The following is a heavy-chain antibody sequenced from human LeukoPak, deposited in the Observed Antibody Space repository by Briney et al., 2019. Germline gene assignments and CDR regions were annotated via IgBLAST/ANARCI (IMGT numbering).Heavy chain of an antibody. Sequence: SETLSLTCTVSGGSISSNSYYWGWIRQPPGKGLEWIGSIYYSGSTYYNPSLKSRVTISVDRSKNQFSLKLSSVTAADTAVYYCARDGPLTWDYDFRSGYYDGGGDWGQGTLVTVSS. CDR3: ARDGPLTWDYDFRSGYYDGGGD. CDR1: GGSISSNSYY. V-gene: IGHV4-39*07. D-gene: IGHD3-3*01. J-gene: IGHJ4*02. CDR2: IYYSGST.